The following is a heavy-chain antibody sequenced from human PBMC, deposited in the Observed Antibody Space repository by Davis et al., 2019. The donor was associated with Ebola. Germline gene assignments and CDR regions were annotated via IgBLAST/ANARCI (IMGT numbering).Heavy chain of an antibody. CDR3: ASRGVTGDGFDY. CDR2: MNPKRGNT. D-gene: IGHD7-27*01. CDR1: GYTFTSYD. J-gene: IGHJ4*02. V-gene: IGHV1-8*03. Sequence: ASVKVSCKASGYTFTSYDINWVRQATGQGLEWMGWMNPKRGNTGYAQKFQDRVTITRNTTRSTAYMELSRLRPEETAVYYCASRGVTGDGFDYWGQGTLVTVSS.